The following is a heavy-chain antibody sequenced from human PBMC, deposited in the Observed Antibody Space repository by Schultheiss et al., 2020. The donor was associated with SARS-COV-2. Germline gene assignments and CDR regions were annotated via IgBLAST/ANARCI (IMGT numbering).Heavy chain of an antibody. V-gene: IGHV3-21*01. CDR1: GFTFSSYG. CDR2: ISSSSSYI. CDR3: ARGAILGYYYYMDV. J-gene: IGHJ6*03. D-gene: IGHD2-2*02. Sequence: GGSLRLSCAASGFTFSSYGMHWVRQAPGKGLEWVSSISSSSSYIYYADSVKGRFTISRDNAKNSLYLQMNSLRAEDTAVYYCARGAILGYYYYMDVWGKGTTVTVSS.